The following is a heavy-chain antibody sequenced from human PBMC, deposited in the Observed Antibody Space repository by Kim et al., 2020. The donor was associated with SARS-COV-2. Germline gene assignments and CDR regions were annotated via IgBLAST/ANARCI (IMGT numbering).Heavy chain of an antibody. CDR3: ASRGYDYGNYCYYYGMDV. D-gene: IGHD5-12*01. CDR2: INSITGDP. Sequence: ASVKVSCRPAGDRFTSYAMNWVRQAPGQGLEWMGWINSITGDPTYAQGFTGRFVFSLDTSVSTAYLQISSLKAEDTAVYYCASRGYDYGNYCYYYGMDVWGQGTTVIVSS. CDR1: GDRFTSYA. J-gene: IGHJ6*02. V-gene: IGHV7-4-1*02.